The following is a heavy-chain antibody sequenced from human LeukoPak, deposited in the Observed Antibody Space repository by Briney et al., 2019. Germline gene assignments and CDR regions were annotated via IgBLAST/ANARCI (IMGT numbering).Heavy chain of an antibody. CDR3: ARRSDDYDSSAYYH. V-gene: IGHV1-8*01. CDR1: GYTFTSYD. D-gene: IGHD3-22*01. J-gene: IGHJ4*02. Sequence: GASVKVSCKASGYTFTSYDINWVRQATGQGLEWMGWVNPNSGNTGYAQKFQGRVTMTRNTATSTVYMDLSSLTSGDTAIYYCARRSDDYDSSAYYHWGLGTLVTVSS. CDR2: VNPNSGNT.